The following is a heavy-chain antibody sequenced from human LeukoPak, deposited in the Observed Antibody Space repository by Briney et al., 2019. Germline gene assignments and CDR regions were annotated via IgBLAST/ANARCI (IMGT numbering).Heavy chain of an antibody. J-gene: IGHJ3*02. D-gene: IGHD6-13*01. Sequence: PSETLSLTCTVSGGSISSYYWSWIRQPPGKGLEWIGYIYTSGSTNYNPSLKGRVTISVDTSKNQFSLKLSSVTAADTAVYYCASVPGQQLVLKQTNDAFDIWGQGTMVTVSS. CDR2: IYTSGST. V-gene: IGHV4-4*09. CDR1: GGSISSYY. CDR3: ASVPGQQLVLKQTNDAFDI.